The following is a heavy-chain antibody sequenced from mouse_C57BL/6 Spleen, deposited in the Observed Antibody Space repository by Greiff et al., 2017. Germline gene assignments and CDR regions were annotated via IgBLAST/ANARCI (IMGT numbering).Heavy chain of an antibody. CDR2: INPNNGGT. J-gene: IGHJ3*01. CDR1: GYTFTDYY. Sequence: EVQLQQSGPELVKPGASVKISCKASGYTFTDYYMNWVKQSHGKSLEWIGDINPNNGGTSYNQKFKGKATLTVDKSSSTAYMELRSLTSEDSAVYYCARKDSAGGFAYWGQGTLVTVSA. CDR3: ARKDSAGGFAY. V-gene: IGHV1-26*01.